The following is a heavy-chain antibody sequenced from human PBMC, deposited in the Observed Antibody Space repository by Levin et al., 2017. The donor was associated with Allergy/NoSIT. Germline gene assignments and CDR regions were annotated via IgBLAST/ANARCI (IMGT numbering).Heavy chain of an antibody. CDR2: ISSSGSTI. CDR1: GFTFSSSE. D-gene: IGHD3-3*01. Sequence: GSLKISCAASGFTFSSSEMNWVRQAPGKGLEWVSYISSSGSTIYYADSVKGRFTISRDNAKNSLYLQMNSLRAEDTAVYYCARQLGNFWSGYNYFDYWGQGTLVTVSS. V-gene: IGHV3-48*03. J-gene: IGHJ4*02. CDR3: ARQLGNFWSGYNYFDY.